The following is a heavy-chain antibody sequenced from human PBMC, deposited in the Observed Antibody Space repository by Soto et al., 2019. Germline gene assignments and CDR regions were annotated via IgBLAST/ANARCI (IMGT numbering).Heavy chain of an antibody. CDR2: INHSGST. D-gene: IGHD3-9*01. CDR3: ARGRPARLRYFDWLPSNWFDP. V-gene: IGHV4-34*01. J-gene: IGHJ5*02. CDR1: GGSFSCYY. Sequence: SETRSRTWAVYGGSFSCYYWSWMRQPPGKGLGWIGEINHSGSTNYNPSLKSRVTISVDTSKNQFSLKLSSVTAADTAVYYCARGRPARLRYFDWLPSNWFDPWGQGTLVTVSS.